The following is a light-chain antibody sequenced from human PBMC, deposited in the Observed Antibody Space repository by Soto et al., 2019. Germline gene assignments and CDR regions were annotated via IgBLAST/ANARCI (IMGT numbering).Light chain of an antibody. CDR3: ETWDSNTRV. V-gene: IGLV4-60*03. J-gene: IGLJ3*02. Sequence: QSVLTQSSSASASLGSSVNLTCTLSSGHSSFIIAWHQQQPGKAPRYWMKLEGSGTYNKGSGVPDRFSGSSSGADRYLTISNLQSEDEADYYCETWDSNTRVFGGGTKVTVL. CDR1: SGHSSFI. CDR2: LEGSGTY.